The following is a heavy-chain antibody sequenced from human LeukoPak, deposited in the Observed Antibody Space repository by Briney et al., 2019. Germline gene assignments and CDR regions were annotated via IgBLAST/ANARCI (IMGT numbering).Heavy chain of an antibody. D-gene: IGHD6-13*01. V-gene: IGHV3-33*01. J-gene: IGHJ6*02. CDR3: ARDRIAAAVGYGMDV. CDR1: GFTFSSYG. CDR2: IWYDGSNK. Sequence: GGSLRLSCAASGFTFSSYGMHWVRQASGKGLEWVAVIWYDGSNKYYVDSVKGRFTISRDNSENTLYLQMNSLRVEDTAVYYCARDRIAAAVGYGMDVWGQGTTVTVSS.